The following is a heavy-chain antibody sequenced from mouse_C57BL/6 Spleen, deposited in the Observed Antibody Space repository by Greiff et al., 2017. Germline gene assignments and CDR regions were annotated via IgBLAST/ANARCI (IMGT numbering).Heavy chain of an antibody. V-gene: IGHV5-17*01. CDR3: ARGDDYYYAMDY. J-gene: IGHJ4*01. D-gene: IGHD2-12*01. CDR1: GFTFSDYG. Sequence: EVQLVESGGGLVQPGGSLTISCAASGFTFSDYGMPWVRQAPEKGLEWVAYISSGSSTIYYADTVKGRFNISRDNAKNTLFLQMTRLRSEDTAMYFYARGDDYYYAMDYWGQGTSVTVSS. CDR2: ISSGSSTI.